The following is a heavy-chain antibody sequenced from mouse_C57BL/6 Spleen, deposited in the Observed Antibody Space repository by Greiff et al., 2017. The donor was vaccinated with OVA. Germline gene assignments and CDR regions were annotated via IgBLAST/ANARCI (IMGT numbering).Heavy chain of an antibody. CDR2: ISSGGSYT. J-gene: IGHJ4*01. V-gene: IGHV5-6*01. CDR3: ARHRPLMDY. CDR1: GFTFSSYG. Sequence: EVQLQESGGDLVKPGGSLKLSCAASGFTFSSYGMSWVRQTPDKRLEWVATISSGGSYTYYPDSVKGRFTISRDNAKNTLYLQMSSLKSEDTAMYYCARHRPLMDYWGQGTSVTVSS.